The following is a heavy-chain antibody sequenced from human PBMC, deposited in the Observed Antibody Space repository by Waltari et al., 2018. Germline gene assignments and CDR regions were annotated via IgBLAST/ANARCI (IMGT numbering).Heavy chain of an antibody. V-gene: IGHV4-34*01. CDR2: INHGGST. Sequence: QVQLQQWGAGLLKPSETLSLTCAVYGGSFSGYYWSWIRQPPGQGLEWIGEINHGGSTNYNPTLKSRVTISVDTSKNQFSLKLSSVTAADTALYYCARGPIVVGPAARKNYYYYRDVGGKGTTVTVS. J-gene: IGHJ6*03. D-gene: IGHD2-2*01. CDR1: GGSFSGYY. CDR3: ARGPIVVGPAARKNYYYYRDV.